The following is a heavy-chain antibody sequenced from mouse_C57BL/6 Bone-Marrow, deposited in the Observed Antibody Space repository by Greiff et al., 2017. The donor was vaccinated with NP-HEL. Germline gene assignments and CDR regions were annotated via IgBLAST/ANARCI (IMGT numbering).Heavy chain of an antibody. V-gene: IGHV1-76*01. CDR1: GYTFTDYY. Sequence: VQLQESGAELVRPGASVKLSCKASGYTFTDYYINWVKQRPGQGLEWIARIYPGSGNTYYNEKFKGKATLTAEKSSSTAYMQLSSLTSEDSAVYFCARSVAYYSNLYWYFDVWGTGTMVTVSS. CDR3: ARSVAYYSNLYWYFDV. J-gene: IGHJ1*03. CDR2: IYPGSGNT. D-gene: IGHD2-5*01.